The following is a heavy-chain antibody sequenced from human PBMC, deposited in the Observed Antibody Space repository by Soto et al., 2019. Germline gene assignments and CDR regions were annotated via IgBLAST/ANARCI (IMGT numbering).Heavy chain of an antibody. D-gene: IGHD3-3*01. CDR3: ARQYDFWSGYYTYNWFDP. J-gene: IGHJ5*02. Sequence: LSLTCDVSGGYISSGVYSWSWIRQPPGKGLEWIGYIYHSGSTYYNPSLKSRVTISVDRSKNQFSLKLSSVTAADTAVYYCARQYDFWSGYYTYNWFDPWGQGTLVTVSS. CDR1: GGYISSGVYS. CDR2: IYHSGST. V-gene: IGHV4-30-2*01.